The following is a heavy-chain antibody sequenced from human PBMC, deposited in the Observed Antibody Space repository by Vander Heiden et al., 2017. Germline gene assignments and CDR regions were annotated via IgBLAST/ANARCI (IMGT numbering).Heavy chain of an antibody. CDR2: ISSSGSTI. J-gene: IGHJ3*02. Sequence: EVQLVESGGGLVQPGGSLRLSCAASGFTFRSYEMNWVRQAPGKGLEWVSYISSSGSTIYYADSVKGRFTISRDNAKNSLYLQMNSLRAEDTAVYYCARENYYGSGSYYLTGAFDIWGQGTMVTVSS. D-gene: IGHD3-10*01. V-gene: IGHV3-48*03. CDR1: GFTFRSYE. CDR3: ARENYYGSGSYYLTGAFDI.